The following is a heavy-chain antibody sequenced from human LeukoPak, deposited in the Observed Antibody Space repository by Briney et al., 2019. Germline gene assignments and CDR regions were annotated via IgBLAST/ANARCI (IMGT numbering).Heavy chain of an antibody. D-gene: IGHD3-22*01. CDR1: GYTFTSYG. CDR2: ISAYNGNT. CDR3: ARVRNLAVDYDSSGYYYGLDY. V-gene: IGHV1-18*01. J-gene: IGHJ4*02. Sequence: ASVKVSCKASGYTFTSYGISWVRQAPGQGLEGMGWISAYNGNTNYAQKLQGRVTMTTDTSTSTAYMELRRLRSDDTAVYYCARVRNLAVDYDSSGYYYGLDYWGQGTLVTVSS.